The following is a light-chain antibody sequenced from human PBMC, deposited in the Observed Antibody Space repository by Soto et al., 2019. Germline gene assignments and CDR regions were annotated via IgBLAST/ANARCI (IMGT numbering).Light chain of an antibody. CDR2: AAS. Sequence: DIQLTQSPSFLSASVGDRVTITCRASQGISRYLAWYQQKPGKAPKLLIYAASTLQSGVPSRFSGSGSGTEFTLTISSLQPEDFATYYCQQLNSYPPEYTFGQGTKLDIK. J-gene: IGKJ2*01. CDR1: QGISRY. V-gene: IGKV1-9*01. CDR3: QQLNSYPPEYT.